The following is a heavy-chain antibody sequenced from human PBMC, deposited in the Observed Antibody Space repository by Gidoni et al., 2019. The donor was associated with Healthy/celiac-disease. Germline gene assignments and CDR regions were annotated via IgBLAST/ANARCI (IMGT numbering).Heavy chain of an antibody. V-gene: IGHV3-21*01. D-gene: IGHD5-12*01. CDR1: GFTFSSYS. CDR2: ISRSRSYI. CDR3: ARDGYRRSVQYYYYYGMDV. J-gene: IGHJ6*02. Sequence: EVQLVESGGGLVTPGGSLRLSCAASGFTFSSYSMNWVRQAPGKGQEWFSSISRSRSYIYYADAVKGRFTISRDNAKNALYLEMNRLRAEETAVDYCARDGYRRSVQYYYYYGMDVWGQGATVTVSS.